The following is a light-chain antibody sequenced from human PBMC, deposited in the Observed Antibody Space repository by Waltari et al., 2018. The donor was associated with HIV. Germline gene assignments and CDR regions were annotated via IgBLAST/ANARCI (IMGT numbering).Light chain of an antibody. V-gene: IGKV3-15*01. CDR3: QQYAHWPT. CDR2: GAS. J-gene: IGKJ2*01. CDR1: ESVSGN. Sequence: EIVMTQSPATLSVSPGDAATLSCSASESVSGNVGWYQQKPGQAPRLLIYGASTRATGISGRFSGSGSGTEFTLTISSLQSEDFALYYCQQYAHWPTFGQGTKVEVK.